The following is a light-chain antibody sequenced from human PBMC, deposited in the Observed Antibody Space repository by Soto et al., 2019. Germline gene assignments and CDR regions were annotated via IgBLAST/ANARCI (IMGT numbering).Light chain of an antibody. V-gene: IGKV3-11*01. J-gene: IGKJ4*01. Sequence: EIVLTQSPATLSLSPGERATLSCRASQSVGYHLAWYQQKPGQAPRLLIYDASNRATGIPARFSGSGSGTDFTLTISSLEPEDFAVYYCQQRSDWPLTFGGGTKVDI. CDR3: QQRSDWPLT. CDR1: QSVGYH. CDR2: DAS.